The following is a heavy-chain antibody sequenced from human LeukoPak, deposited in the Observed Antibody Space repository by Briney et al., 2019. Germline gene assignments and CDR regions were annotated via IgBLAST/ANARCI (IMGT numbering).Heavy chain of an antibody. Sequence: GASVKVSCKASGYTFTTYTMHWVRQAPGQRLEWMGWINADTGNTKCSQEFQGGLTITRDTSASTVYMDLSSLKSEDMAVYYCARSGGSRGTVTPPGDFWGQGTLVTVSS. V-gene: IGHV1-3*03. D-gene: IGHD4-17*01. CDR2: INADTGNT. J-gene: IGHJ4*02. CDR1: GYTFTTYT. CDR3: ARSGGSRGTVTPPGDF.